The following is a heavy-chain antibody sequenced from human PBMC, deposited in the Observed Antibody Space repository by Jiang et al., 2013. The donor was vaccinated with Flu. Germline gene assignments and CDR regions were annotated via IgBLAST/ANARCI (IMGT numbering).Heavy chain of an antibody. J-gene: IGHJ4*02. V-gene: IGHV4-39*07. Sequence: SNSGYVLGLDPPAPTEGAGVDWEYLLWWDHPLQPSLKSRVTISVDTSKNQFSLNLRSVTAADTAVYYCARDRNHFDSSGYSDYWGQGTLVTVSS. CDR2: LLWWDH. CDR3: ARDRNHFDSSGYSDY. CDR1: SNSGYV. D-gene: IGHD3-22*01.